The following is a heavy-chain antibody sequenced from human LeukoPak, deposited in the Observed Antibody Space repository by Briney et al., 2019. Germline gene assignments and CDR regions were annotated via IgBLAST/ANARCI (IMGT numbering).Heavy chain of an antibody. Sequence: SSVPVSCLASGYTFRHTRWYQHWPRHAPGQALECMGWFHPNNHAPPYAQNFQGRLAMTRVPDLTPASKELPRRRPDDPAVHSGARDGAAQVVEFDYWGQGTLVTVSS. J-gene: IGHJ4*02. D-gene: IGHD3-16*01. CDR3: ARDGAAQVVEFDY. CDR2: FHPNNHAP. V-gene: IGHV1-2*02. CDR1: GYTFRHTRWY.